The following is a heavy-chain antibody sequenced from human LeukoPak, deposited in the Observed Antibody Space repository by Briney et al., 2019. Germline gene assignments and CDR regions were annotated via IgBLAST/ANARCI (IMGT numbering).Heavy chain of an antibody. CDR2: INTNTGNP. J-gene: IGHJ5*02. Sequence: ASVKVSCKASGYTFTSYAMNWVRQAPGQGLEWMGWINTNTGNPTYAQGFTGRFVFSLDTSVSTAYLQISSLKAEDTAVYYCARESDSSGYYRWFGPWGQGTPVTVSS. V-gene: IGHV7-4-1*02. CDR1: GYTFTSYA. CDR3: ARESDSSGYYRWFGP. D-gene: IGHD3-22*01.